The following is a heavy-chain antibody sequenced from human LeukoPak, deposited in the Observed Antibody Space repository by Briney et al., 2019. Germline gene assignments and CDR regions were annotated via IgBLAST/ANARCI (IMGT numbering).Heavy chain of an antibody. D-gene: IGHD1-1*01. CDR3: ARCASGFDS. J-gene: IGHJ4*02. CDR1: GDSVNSGTYY. Sequence: SETLSLTCTVSGDSVNSGTYYWNWIRQPPGKGLEWIGYIYYSGNTKSNPSLKSRVTISLDTSKNQFSLNLSSVTAADTAMYYCARCASGFDSWGQGTLVTVSS. V-gene: IGHV4-61*01. CDR2: IYYSGNT.